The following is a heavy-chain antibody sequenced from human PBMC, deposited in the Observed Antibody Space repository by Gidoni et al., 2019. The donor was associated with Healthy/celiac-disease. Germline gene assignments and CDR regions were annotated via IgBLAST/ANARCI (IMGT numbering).Heavy chain of an antibody. V-gene: IGHV5-51*01. J-gene: IGHJ4*02. CDR3: ARQGWGSSSGQYYFDY. CDR1: GYSFTSYW. D-gene: IGHD6-19*01. Sequence: EVQLVQSGAEVKKPGESLKISCKGSGYSFTSYWIGWVRQMPGKGLEWMGVIYPGDSDTRYSPSFQGQVTISADKSISTAYLQWSSLKASDTAMYYCARQGWGSSSGQYYFDYWGQGTLVTVSS. CDR2: IYPGDSDT.